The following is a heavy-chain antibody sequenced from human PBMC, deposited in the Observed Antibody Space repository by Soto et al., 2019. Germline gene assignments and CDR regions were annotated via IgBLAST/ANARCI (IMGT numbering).Heavy chain of an antibody. D-gene: IGHD6-19*01. CDR3: ASLRYNSGWFNWFDP. J-gene: IGHJ5*02. Sequence: PSETLSLTCTVSGGSISSSSYCWGWIRQPPGKGLEWIGSIYYSGSTYSNPSLKSRVTISVDTSKNQFSLKLSSVTAADTAVYYCASLRYNSGWFNWFDPWGQGTLVTVSS. CDR2: IYYSGST. CDR1: GGSISSSSYC. V-gene: IGHV4-39*01.